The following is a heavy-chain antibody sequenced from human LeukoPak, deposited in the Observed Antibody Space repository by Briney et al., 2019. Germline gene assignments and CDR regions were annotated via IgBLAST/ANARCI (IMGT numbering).Heavy chain of an antibody. V-gene: IGHV4-61*01. CDR1: GGSISSSSYY. Sequence: PSETLSLTCTVSGGSISSSSYYWSWIRQPPGKGLEWIGYIHYSGSTNYNPSLKSRVTISVDTSKNQFSLKLGSVTAADTAVYYCAREDSSSWYRGYFFDYWGQGTLVTVSS. CDR2: IHYSGST. D-gene: IGHD6-13*01. CDR3: AREDSSSWYRGYFFDY. J-gene: IGHJ4*02.